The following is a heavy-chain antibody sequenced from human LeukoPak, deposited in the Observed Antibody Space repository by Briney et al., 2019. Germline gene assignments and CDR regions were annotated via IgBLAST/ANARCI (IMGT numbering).Heavy chain of an antibody. CDR3: ARDILTYSSSWGAFDY. D-gene: IGHD6-13*01. J-gene: IGHJ4*02. Sequence: SVKVSCKASGGTFSSYAISWVRQAPGQGREWMGGIIPIFGTANYTQKFQGRVTITADESTSTANMELSSLRSEDTAVYYCARDILTYSSSWGAFDYWGQGTLVTVSS. CDR1: GGTFSSYA. CDR2: IIPIFGTA. V-gene: IGHV1-69*01.